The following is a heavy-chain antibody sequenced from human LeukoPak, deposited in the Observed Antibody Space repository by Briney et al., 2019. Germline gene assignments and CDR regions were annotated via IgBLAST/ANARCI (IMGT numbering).Heavy chain of an antibody. V-gene: IGHV1-46*01. J-gene: IGHJ4*02. CDR3: ARDPGSRSYYGSGSYLDY. Sequence: ASVRVSFMASVYTFTIYYMHWVRQAPGQGGGRVGMINPSVGSTSYPQKFQCRVTLTTHMSTSTVYMELSSLRSEHTAVYYCARDPGSRSYYGSGSYLDYWGQGTLVTVSS. CDR2: INPSVGST. D-gene: IGHD3-10*01. CDR1: VYTFTIYY.